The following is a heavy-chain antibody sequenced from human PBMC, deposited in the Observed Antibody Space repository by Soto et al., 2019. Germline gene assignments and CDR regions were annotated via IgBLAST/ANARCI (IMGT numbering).Heavy chain of an antibody. V-gene: IGHV4-59*12. CDR3: ARSQYSSSWYPFDY. J-gene: IGHJ4*02. Sequence: SETLSLTCTVSGGSISSYYWSWIRQPPGKGLEWIGYIYYSGSTNYNPSLKSRVTISRDNAKNTLYLQMNSLRAEDTAVFYCARSQYSSSWYPFDYWGQGTLVTVSS. CDR2: IYYSGST. D-gene: IGHD6-13*01. CDR1: GGSISSYY.